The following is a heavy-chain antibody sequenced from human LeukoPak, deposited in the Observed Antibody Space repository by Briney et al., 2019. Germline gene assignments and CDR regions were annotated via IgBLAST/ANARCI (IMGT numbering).Heavy chain of an antibody. CDR2: IYHSGST. D-gene: IGHD2/OR15-2a*01. CDR3: ARVSRTTQSFYYYYYMDV. V-gene: IGHV4-4*02. Sequence: SGTLSLTCAVSGGSISSSNWWSRVRQPPGKGLEWIGEIYHSGSTNYNSSVKSRVTISVDKSKNQFSLKLSSVTAADTAVYYGARVSRTTQSFYYYYYMDVWGKGTTVTV. CDR1: GGSISSSNW. J-gene: IGHJ6*03.